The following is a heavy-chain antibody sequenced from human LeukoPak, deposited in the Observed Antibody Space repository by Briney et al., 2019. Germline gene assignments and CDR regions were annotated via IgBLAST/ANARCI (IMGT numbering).Heavy chain of an antibody. CDR3: TTGDTMVRGVLDY. D-gene: IGHD3-10*01. Sequence: GRSLRLSWAAAAFTSSTYWISWVRQAPRKWLEWVGRIKSKTDGGTTDYAAPVKGRFTISRDDSKSSLYLQMNSLKTGDTAVYYCTTGDTMVRGVLDYWGQGTLVTVSS. CDR2: IKSKTDGGTT. J-gene: IGHJ4*02. CDR1: AFTSSTYW. V-gene: IGHV3-15*01.